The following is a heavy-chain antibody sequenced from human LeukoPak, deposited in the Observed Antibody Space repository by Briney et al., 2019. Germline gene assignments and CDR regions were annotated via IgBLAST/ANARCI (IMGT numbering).Heavy chain of an antibody. CDR3: AKGDY. J-gene: IGHJ4*02. CDR1: GFTFSSYA. V-gene: IGHV3-30-3*01. Sequence: GGSLRLSCAASGFTFSSYAMHWVRQAPGKGLEWVAVISYDGSNKYYADSVKGRFTISRDDSKNTLYLQMNSLRAEDTAVYYCAKGDYWGQGTLVTVSS. CDR2: ISYDGSNK.